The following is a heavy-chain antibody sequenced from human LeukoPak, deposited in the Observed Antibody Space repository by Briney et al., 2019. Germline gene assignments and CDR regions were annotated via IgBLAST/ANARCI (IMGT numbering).Heavy chain of an antibody. Sequence: SETLSLTCTVSGGSISSSSYYWGWIRQPPGKGLEWIGSIYYSGSTYYNPSLKSRVTISVDTSKNQFSLKLSSVTAADTAVYYCAAVDDYGDYVTGFDPWGQGTLVTVSP. CDR2: IYYSGST. CDR1: GGSISSSSYY. V-gene: IGHV4-39*01. J-gene: IGHJ5*02. CDR3: AAVDDYGDYVTGFDP. D-gene: IGHD4-17*01.